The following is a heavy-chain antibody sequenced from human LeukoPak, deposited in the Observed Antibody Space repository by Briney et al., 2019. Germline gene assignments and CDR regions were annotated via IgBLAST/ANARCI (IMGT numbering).Heavy chain of an antibody. Sequence: ASVRVSCKASGYTFTSYDINWVRQATGQGLEWMGWMNPNNGNTGYARKFQGRITMVRNTSISTAYMELRSLRSEDTALYYCARTGCRGDNCYYYYYGMDVWGQGTTVTVSS. J-gene: IGHJ6*02. V-gene: IGHV1-8*01. CDR1: GYTFTSYD. CDR3: ARTGCRGDNCYYYYYGMDV. CDR2: MNPNNGNT. D-gene: IGHD2-15*01.